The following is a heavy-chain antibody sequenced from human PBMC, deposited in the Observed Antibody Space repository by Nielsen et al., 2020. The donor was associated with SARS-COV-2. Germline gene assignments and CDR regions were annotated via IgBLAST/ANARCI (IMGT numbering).Heavy chain of an antibody. J-gene: IGHJ6*02. V-gene: IGHV4-59*08. CDR2: IYYSGST. CDR1: GGSISSYY. D-gene: IGHD3-3*01. Sequence: SETLSLTCTVSGGSISSYYWCWIRQPQGKGLEWIGYIYYSGSTNYNPSLKSRVTISVDTSKNQFSLKLSSVTAADTALYYCARGGTIFGVVNSGMDVWGQGTTVTVSS. CDR3: ARGGTIFGVVNSGMDV.